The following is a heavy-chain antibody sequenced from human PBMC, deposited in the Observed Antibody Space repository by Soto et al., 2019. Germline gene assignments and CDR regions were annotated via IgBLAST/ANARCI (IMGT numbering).Heavy chain of an antibody. V-gene: IGHV3-48*03. J-gene: IGHJ2*01. CDR1: GFTFSYYE. CDR3: ARVSSSTSCYPARYWYFDL. D-gene: IGHD2-2*01. CDR2: ISSSSGSTI. Sequence: GSLRLSCAASGFTFSYYEMNWVRQAPGKGLEWVSYISSSSGSTIYYADSVKGRFTISRDNTKNSLYLQMNSLRAEDTAVYYCARVSSSTSCYPARYWYFDLWGRGTLVTVSS.